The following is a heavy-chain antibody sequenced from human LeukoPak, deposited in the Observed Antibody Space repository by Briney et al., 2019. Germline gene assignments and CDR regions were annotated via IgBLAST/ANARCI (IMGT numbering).Heavy chain of an antibody. V-gene: IGHV4-34*01. Sequence: SETLSLTCAVYGGSFSGYYWSWIRQPPGKGLEWIGEINHSGSTNYNPSLKSRVTISVDTSKNQFSLKLSSVTAADTAVCYCARGSVAVRLYYYYYYMDVWGKGTTVTISS. CDR3: ARGSVAVRLYYYYYYMDV. D-gene: IGHD6-19*01. CDR2: INHSGST. CDR1: GGSFSGYY. J-gene: IGHJ6*03.